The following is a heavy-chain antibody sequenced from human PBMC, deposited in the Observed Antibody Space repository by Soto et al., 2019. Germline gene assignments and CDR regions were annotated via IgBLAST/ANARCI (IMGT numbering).Heavy chain of an antibody. Sequence: PGGSLRLSCAASGFTFSGSAMHWVRQASGEGLEWVGRIRSKANSYATAYAASVKGRFTISRDDSKNTAYLQMNSLKTEDTAVYYCTRRGNDYYGSGSHYYYGMDVSGQGTTVTVSS. D-gene: IGHD3-10*01. V-gene: IGHV3-73*01. CDR1: GFTFSGSA. J-gene: IGHJ6*02. CDR2: IRSKANSYAT. CDR3: TRRGNDYYGSGSHYYYGMDV.